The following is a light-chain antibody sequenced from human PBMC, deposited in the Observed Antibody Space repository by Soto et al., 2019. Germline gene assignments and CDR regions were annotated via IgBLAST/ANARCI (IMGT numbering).Light chain of an antibody. CDR1: SSDVGGYNY. J-gene: IGLJ1*01. V-gene: IGLV2-14*01. CDR3: SSYTSSNTLV. Sequence: QSALTQPASVSGSPGQSITISCTGTSSDVGGYNYVSWYQQQPGKAPKLMIYEVSNRPSGVSNRFSGSKSGNTASLTISGLQAEDEADYYCSSYTSSNTLVFGTGTKLTVL. CDR2: EVS.